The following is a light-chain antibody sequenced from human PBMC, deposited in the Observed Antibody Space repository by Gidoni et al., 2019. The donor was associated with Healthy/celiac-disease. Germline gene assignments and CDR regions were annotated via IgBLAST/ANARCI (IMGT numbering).Light chain of an antibody. Sequence: HSALTQPASVSGSPGQSITISCTGTSSDVGGYNYVSWYQQHPGKAPKLMIYEVSNRPSGVSNRFSGSKSGNTASMTISGIQAEDEADYYCSSYTSSSTPVVFGGGTKLTVL. CDR2: EVS. CDR1: SSDVGGYNY. J-gene: IGLJ2*01. V-gene: IGLV2-14*01. CDR3: SSYTSSSTPVV.